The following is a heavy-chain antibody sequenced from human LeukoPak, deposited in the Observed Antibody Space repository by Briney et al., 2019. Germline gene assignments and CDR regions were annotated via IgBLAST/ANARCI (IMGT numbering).Heavy chain of an antibody. CDR2: MNPNSGNT. Sequence: ASVKVSCKASGYTFTSYDINWVRQATGQGLEWMGWMNPNSGNTGYAQKFRGRVTMTRNTSISTAYMELSSLRSEDTAVYYCARAVRQLVGSDYYYYGMDVWGQGTTVTVSS. CDR1: GYTFTSYD. J-gene: IGHJ6*02. V-gene: IGHV1-8*01. CDR3: ARAVRQLVGSDYYYYGMDV. D-gene: IGHD6-6*01.